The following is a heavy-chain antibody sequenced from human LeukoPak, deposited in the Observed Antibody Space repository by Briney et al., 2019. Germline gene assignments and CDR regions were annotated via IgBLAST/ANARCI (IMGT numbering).Heavy chain of an antibody. CDR3: ARIMVRGVIGSGGMDV. J-gene: IGHJ6*04. CDR1: GGTFSNYA. Sequence: GASVKVSCKASGGTFSNYAISWVRQAPGQGLEWMGGIIPIFGTANYAQKFQGRVTITADKSTSIAYMELSSLRAEDTAVYYCARIMVRGVIGSGGMDVWGKGTTVTISS. CDR2: IIPIFGTA. V-gene: IGHV1-69*06. D-gene: IGHD3-10*01.